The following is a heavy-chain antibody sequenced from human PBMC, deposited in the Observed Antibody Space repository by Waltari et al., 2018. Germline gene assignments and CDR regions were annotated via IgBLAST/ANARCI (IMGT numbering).Heavy chain of an antibody. CDR3: ARGGGNSVAFDI. CDR1: GFIFDDYG. J-gene: IGHJ3*02. D-gene: IGHD2-21*02. V-gene: IGHV3-20*04. CDR2: INWNGGSK. Sequence: EEQLVESGGGVVRPGGSLRLSCAASGFIFDDYGMSWVRLAPGKGLEWVSGINWNGGSKGYADSVKGRFTISRDNAKNSLYLQMNSLRAEDTALYYCARGGGNSVAFDIWGQGTMVTVSS.